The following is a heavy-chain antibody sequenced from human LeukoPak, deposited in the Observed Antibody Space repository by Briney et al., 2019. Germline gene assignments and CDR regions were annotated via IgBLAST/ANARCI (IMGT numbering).Heavy chain of an antibody. CDR1: GFTFSSYA. CDR2: IKQDGSEK. J-gene: IGHJ6*02. CDR3: ARDEHWQGYYYYGMDV. D-gene: IGHD1-1*01. Sequence: PGGSLRLSCAASGFTFSSYAMSWVRQAPGKGLEWVANIKQDGSEKYYVDSVKGRFTISRDNAKNSLYLQMNSLRAEDTAVYYCARDEHWQGYYYYGMDVWGQGTTVTVSS. V-gene: IGHV3-7*01.